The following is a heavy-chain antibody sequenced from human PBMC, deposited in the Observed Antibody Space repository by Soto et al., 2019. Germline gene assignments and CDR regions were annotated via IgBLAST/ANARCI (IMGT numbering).Heavy chain of an antibody. V-gene: IGHV2-5*02. Sequence: QITLKESGPTLVKPTQTLTLTCTFSGFSLSTSGVGVGWIRQPPGKALEWLALIYWDDDKRYSPSLKSRLTITKDPSKNQMVLTMTNMDPVDTATYYCAHRPSYCSGGSCYSGFDYWGQGTLVTVSS. CDR2: IYWDDDK. CDR3: AHRPSYCSGGSCYSGFDY. J-gene: IGHJ4*02. D-gene: IGHD2-15*01. CDR1: GFSLSTSGVG.